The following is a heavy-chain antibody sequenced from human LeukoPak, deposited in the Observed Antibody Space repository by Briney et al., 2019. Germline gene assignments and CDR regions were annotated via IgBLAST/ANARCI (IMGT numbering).Heavy chain of an antibody. CDR1: GGSISGYY. J-gene: IGHJ1*01. CDR2: IYYSGST. CDR3: ARSRGVLDYFHH. D-gene: IGHD3-3*01. V-gene: IGHV4-59*01. Sequence: SETLSLTCTVSGGSISGYYWNWIRQPPGKGLEWIGYIYYSGSTNYNPSLKSRVTISVDRSKNQFSPKLSSVTAADTAVYYCARSRGVLDYFHHWGQGTLVTVSS.